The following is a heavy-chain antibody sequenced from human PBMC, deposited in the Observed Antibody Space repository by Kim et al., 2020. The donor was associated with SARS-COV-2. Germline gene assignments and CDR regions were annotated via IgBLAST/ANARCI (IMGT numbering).Heavy chain of an antibody. CDR2: IYWDDDK. CDR3: AHKTPMFHPGFDN. J-gene: IGHJ4*02. Sequence: SGPTLVNPTQTLTLTCTFSGFSLSTTGVGVGWTRPPPGKALEWLALIYWDDDKLYSPSLKSRLTITKETSKNQVLLTMTNMDPVDKAKYYCAHKTPMFHPGFDNLGQGTQVPGSS. CDR1: GFSLSTTGVG. D-gene: IGHD3-10*02. V-gene: IGHV2-5*02.